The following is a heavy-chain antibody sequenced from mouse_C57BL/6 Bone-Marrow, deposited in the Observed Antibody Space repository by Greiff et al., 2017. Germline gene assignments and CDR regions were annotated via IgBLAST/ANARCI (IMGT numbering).Heavy chain of an antibody. V-gene: IGHV1-59*01. CDR1: GYTFTSYW. CDR3: ARSVIDYGSVEWYFDV. CDR2: IDPSDSYT. Sequence: QVQLQQPGAELVRPGTSVKLSCKASGYTFTSYWMHWVKQRPGQGLEWIGVIDPSDSYTNYNQKFKGKATLTVDTSSSTAYMPLSSLTSEDSAVYYFARSVIDYGSVEWYFDVWGTGTTVTVSS. D-gene: IGHD1-1*01. J-gene: IGHJ1*03.